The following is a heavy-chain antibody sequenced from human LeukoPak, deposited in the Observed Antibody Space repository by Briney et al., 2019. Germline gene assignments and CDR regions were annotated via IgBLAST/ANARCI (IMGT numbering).Heavy chain of an antibody. CDR3: AKDVERLDYFDY. V-gene: IGHV3-30*18. D-gene: IGHD3-9*01. CDR2: MSYEGTNR. J-gene: IGHJ4*02. Sequence: GGSLRLSCAASGFTFSSYGMPWVRQAPGKGLKWVAVMSYEGTNRYYADSVKGRFTISRDNSKNTLYLLMNSLRVEDTAVYYCAKDVERLDYFDYWGQGTLVTVSS. CDR1: GFTFSSYG.